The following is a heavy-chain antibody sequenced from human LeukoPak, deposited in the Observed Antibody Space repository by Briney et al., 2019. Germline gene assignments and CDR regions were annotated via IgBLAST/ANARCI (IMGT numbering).Heavy chain of an antibody. CDR3: AKDGEIDSSGYYIPFDY. Sequence: QPGGSLRLSCAASGFTFSSYAMSWVRQAPGKGLEWVAFIRYDGSNKYYADSVKGRFTISRDNSKNTLYLQMNSLRAEDTAVYYCAKDGEIDSSGYYIPFDYWGQGTLVTVSS. J-gene: IGHJ4*02. D-gene: IGHD3-22*01. CDR1: GFTFSSYA. CDR2: IRYDGSNK. V-gene: IGHV3-30*02.